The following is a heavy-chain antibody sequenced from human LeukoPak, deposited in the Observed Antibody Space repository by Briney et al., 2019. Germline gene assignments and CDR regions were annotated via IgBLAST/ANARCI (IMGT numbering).Heavy chain of an antibody. V-gene: IGHV3-23*01. Sequence: GGSLRLSCAASGFTFSSYAMSWVRQAPGKGLEWVSTINGGGVNTHYADSVGGRFTISRDNSKNTLFLQMNSLRDEDTAVYYCARDPGWGALDYWGQGALVIVSS. CDR1: GFTFSSYA. D-gene: IGHD3-16*01. CDR2: INGGGVNT. J-gene: IGHJ4*02. CDR3: ARDPGWGALDY.